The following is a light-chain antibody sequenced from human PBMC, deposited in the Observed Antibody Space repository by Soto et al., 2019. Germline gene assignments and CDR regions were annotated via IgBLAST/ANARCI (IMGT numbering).Light chain of an antibody. Sequence: DIQMTQSPSSLSASVGDRVTITCRASQSITYWLAWYQQKPGRAPKLLIYDVFNLQSGVPSRFSGSGSGTEFNLTISIRQPDDSATYYCQQYHSFSFTFGQGTKLEIK. CDR3: QQYHSFSFT. V-gene: IGKV1-5*01. J-gene: IGKJ2*01. CDR2: DVF. CDR1: QSITYW.